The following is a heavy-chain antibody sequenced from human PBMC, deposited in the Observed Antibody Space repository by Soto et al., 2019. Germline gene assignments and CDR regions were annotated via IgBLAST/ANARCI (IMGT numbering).Heavy chain of an antibody. Sequence: WASVKVSCKASGYTFTNYGIHWVRQAPGQRLEWMGWINAGNGNTKYSQKFQGRVTITRDTSASTAYMELSSLRSEDTAVYYCARAVAVPADFDYWGQGTLVTVSS. J-gene: IGHJ4*02. CDR2: INAGNGNT. CDR1: GYTFTNYG. D-gene: IGHD6-19*01. V-gene: IGHV1-3*01. CDR3: ARAVAVPADFDY.